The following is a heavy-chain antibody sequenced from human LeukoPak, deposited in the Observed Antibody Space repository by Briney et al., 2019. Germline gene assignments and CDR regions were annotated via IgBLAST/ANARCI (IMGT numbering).Heavy chain of an antibody. D-gene: IGHD5-12*01. CDR3: ARSFGGYDK. Sequence: GRSLRLSCAASVFSFRTYWMHWVRQAPGKGLGWVSRINDVGNSTTYAHTVKGRLTIYRDQAKNTMYQQMTSLRAEQAAVSYCARSFGGYDKWGQGTLVTVSS. J-gene: IGHJ4*02. CDR1: VFSFRTYW. V-gene: IGHV3-74*03. CDR2: INDVGNST.